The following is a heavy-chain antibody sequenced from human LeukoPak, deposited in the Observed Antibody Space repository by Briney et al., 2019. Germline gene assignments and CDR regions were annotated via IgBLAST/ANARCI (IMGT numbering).Heavy chain of an antibody. J-gene: IGHJ4*02. CDR2: ISVSADTR. CDR1: GFTFSAYS. Sequence: GGSLTLSCAGYGFTFSAYSFNWVRQAPGKGLEWVSYISVSADTRLYADSVKGRFTISRDNAQDSLFLHMSSLRVDDTALYYCAKDLIDKGGFDYWGQGTLVTVSS. D-gene: IGHD2/OR15-2a*01. CDR3: AKDLIDKGGFDY. V-gene: IGHV3-48*01.